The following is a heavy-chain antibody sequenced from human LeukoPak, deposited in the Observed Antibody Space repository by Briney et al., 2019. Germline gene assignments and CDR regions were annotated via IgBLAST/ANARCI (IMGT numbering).Heavy chain of an antibody. CDR2: INPNSGGT. D-gene: IGHD3-10*01. CDR1: GYTFTGYY. J-gene: IGHJ4*02. Sequence: ASVKVSCKASGYTFTGYYMHWVRQAPGQGLEWMGWINPNSGGTNYAQKFQGRVTMTRDTSISTAYMELSRLRSDDTAVYYCARDLSLTGLFDYWGQGTLVTVSS. CDR3: ARDLSLTGLFDY. V-gene: IGHV1-2*02.